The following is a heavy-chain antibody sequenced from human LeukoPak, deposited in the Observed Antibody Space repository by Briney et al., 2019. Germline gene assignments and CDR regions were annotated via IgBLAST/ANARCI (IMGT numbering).Heavy chain of an antibody. CDR3: AREFGSGSYYRFDY. Sequence: SVKVSRKASGGTFSSYAISWVRQAPGQGLEWMGGIIPIFGTANYAQKFQGRVTITADESTSTAYMDLSSLRSEDTAVYYCAREFGSGSYYRFDYWGQGTLVTVSS. D-gene: IGHD3-10*01. V-gene: IGHV1-69*13. CDR2: IIPIFGTA. CDR1: GGTFSSYA. J-gene: IGHJ4*02.